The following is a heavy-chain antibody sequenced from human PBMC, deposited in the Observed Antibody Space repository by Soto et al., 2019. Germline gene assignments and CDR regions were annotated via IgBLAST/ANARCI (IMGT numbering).Heavy chain of an antibody. CDR3: ARRDYPLDY. V-gene: IGHV1-18*01. D-gene: IGHD4-17*01. CDR2: ISAYNGNT. J-gene: IGHJ4*02. CDR1: GYTFASYG. Sequence: HVQLVQSGAAVMKPGSSVKVSCKASGYTFASYGMTWVRHAPGQGIEWMGWISAYNGNTNYAQKLQGRVTMTTDKFTSTAYMELRSLRSDDTAVYYCARRDYPLDYWGQGTLVTVSS.